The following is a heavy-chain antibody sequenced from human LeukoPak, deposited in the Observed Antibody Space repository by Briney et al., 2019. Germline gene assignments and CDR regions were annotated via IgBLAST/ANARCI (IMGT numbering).Heavy chain of an antibody. Sequence: GGSLRLSCAASGFTLSSYSMNWVRQAPGKGLEWVSSISSSSSYIYYADSVKGRFTISRDNAKNSLYLQMNSLRAEDTAVYYCARDGYNWNYYGMDVWGQGTTVTVSS. D-gene: IGHD1-20*01. CDR2: ISSSSSYI. CDR1: GFTLSSYS. CDR3: ARDGYNWNYYGMDV. J-gene: IGHJ6*02. V-gene: IGHV3-21*01.